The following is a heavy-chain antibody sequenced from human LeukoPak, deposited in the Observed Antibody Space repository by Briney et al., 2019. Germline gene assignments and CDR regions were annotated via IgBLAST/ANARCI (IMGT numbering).Heavy chain of an antibody. Sequence: GESLQISCKGSGYSFTSYWIGRVRQMPGKGLERMGIIYPGDSDTRYSPSFQGQVTISADKSISTAYLQWSSLKASDTAMYYCARQKYYYGSGSYYRHFDYWGQGTLVTVSS. CDR1: GYSFTSYW. J-gene: IGHJ4*02. CDR3: ARQKYYYGSGSYYRHFDY. CDR2: IYPGDSDT. D-gene: IGHD3-10*01. V-gene: IGHV5-51*01.